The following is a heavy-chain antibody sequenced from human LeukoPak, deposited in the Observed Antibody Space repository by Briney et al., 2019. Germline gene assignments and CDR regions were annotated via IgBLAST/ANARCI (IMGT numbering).Heavy chain of an antibody. D-gene: IGHD1-26*01. V-gene: IGHV1-2*02. CDR3: VGDGSYLGFQH. J-gene: IGHJ1*01. Sequence: ASVKVSCKASGYTFTDYYMHWVRQAPGQGLEWMGWMDPKSGEANHAQKFQGRVTMTRNTSISTAYMELSSLRSEDTAVYYCVGDGSYLGFQHWGQGTLVTVSS. CDR2: MDPKSGEA. CDR1: GYTFTDYY.